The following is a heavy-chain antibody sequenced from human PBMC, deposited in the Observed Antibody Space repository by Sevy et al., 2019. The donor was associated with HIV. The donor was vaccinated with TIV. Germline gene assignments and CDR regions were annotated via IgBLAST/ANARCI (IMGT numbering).Heavy chain of an antibody. CDR2: LKSDVYGGTV. D-gene: IGHD6-13*01. CDR1: GFTFGYYC. CDR3: TRWKAAQSIFDY. J-gene: IGHJ4*02. Sequence: GGSLRLSCTASGFTFGYYCMSWVRQAPGKGLEWVAFLKSDVYGGTVDHAASVRGRFVISRDDSKTIAYLQMNDLKTEETGVYYCTRWKAAQSIFDYWGQGALVTVSS. V-gene: IGHV3-49*04.